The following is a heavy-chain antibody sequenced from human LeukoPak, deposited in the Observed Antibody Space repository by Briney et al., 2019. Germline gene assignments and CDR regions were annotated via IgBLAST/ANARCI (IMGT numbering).Heavy chain of an antibody. CDR1: GGTFSSYA. V-gene: IGHV1-69*06. CDR3: ARDYGDYGHPFYYYYYYMDV. CDR2: IIPIFGTA. D-gene: IGHD4-17*01. Sequence: GASVKVSCKASGGTFSSYAISWVRQAPGQGLEWMGGIIPIFGTANYAQKFQGRVTITADKSTSTAYMELSSLRSEDAAVYYCARDYGDYGHPFYYYYYYMDVWGKGTTVTISS. J-gene: IGHJ6*03.